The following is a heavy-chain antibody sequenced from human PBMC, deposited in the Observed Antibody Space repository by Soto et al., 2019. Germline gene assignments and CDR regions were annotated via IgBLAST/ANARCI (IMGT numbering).Heavy chain of an antibody. V-gene: IGHV3-66*01. Sequence: GGSLRLSCAASGFTVSSNYMSWVRQAPGKGLEWVSVIYSGGSTYYADSVKGRFTISRHNSKNTLYLQMNSLRAEDTAVYYCARVRGNSGSSYYFDYWGQGTLVTVSS. D-gene: IGHD1-26*01. J-gene: IGHJ4*02. CDR1: GFTVSSNY. CDR3: ARVRGNSGSSYYFDY. CDR2: IYSGGST.